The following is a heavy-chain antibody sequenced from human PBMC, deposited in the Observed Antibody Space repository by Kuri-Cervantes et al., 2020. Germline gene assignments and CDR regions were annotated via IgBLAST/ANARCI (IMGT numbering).Heavy chain of an antibody. CDR2: ISYDGSNK. V-gene: IGHV3-30*01. J-gene: IGHJ3*02. CDR3: ARGQGVGCSSTSCYGPDAFDI. D-gene: IGHD2-2*01. CDR1: GFTFSSYA. Sequence: LSLTCAASGFTFSSYAMHWVRQAPGKGLEWVAVISYDGSNKYYADSVKGRFTISRDNSKNTLYLQMNSLRAEDTAVYYCARGQGVGCSSTSCYGPDAFDIWGQGTMVTVSS.